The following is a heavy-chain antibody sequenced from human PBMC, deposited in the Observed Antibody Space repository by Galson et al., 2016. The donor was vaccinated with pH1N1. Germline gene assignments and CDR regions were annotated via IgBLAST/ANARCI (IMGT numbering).Heavy chain of an antibody. CDR2: IFHTGKT. CDR3: ARNMDFSGVVIFPCNR. CDR1: GYSIRNGYY. V-gene: IGHV4-38-2*01. J-gene: IGHJ5*02. Sequence: LSLTCDVSGYSIRNGYYWGWLRQPPGKGLEWIGFIFHTGKTYYNVSLKSRATISVDTSKNHFSLKLKSVTAADTAVYYCARNMDFSGVVIFPCNRWGQGTLVTVSS. D-gene: IGHD3-3*01.